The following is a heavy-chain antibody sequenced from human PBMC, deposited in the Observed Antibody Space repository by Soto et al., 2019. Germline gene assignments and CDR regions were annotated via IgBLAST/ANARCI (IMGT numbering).Heavy chain of an antibody. D-gene: IGHD3-10*01. J-gene: IGHJ4*02. CDR2: ISGSGGST. V-gene: IGHV3-23*01. CDR1: GFTFSSYA. CDR3: AKDQVRGVIITGDFDY. Sequence: EVQLLESGGGLVQPGGSLRLSCAASGFTFSSYAMSWVRQAPGKGLEWVSAISGSGGSTYYADSVKGRFTISRDNSKNTLYLQMNSLRAEDMAVYYCAKDQVRGVIITGDFDYWGQGTLVTVSS.